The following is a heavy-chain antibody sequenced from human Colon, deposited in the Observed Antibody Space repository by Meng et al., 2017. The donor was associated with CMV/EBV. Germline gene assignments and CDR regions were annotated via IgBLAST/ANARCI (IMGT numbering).Heavy chain of an antibody. D-gene: IGHD3-3*01. Sequence: GESLKISCAASGFSLSDSWMYWVRQAPGKGLEWVSGMTGSGDRAYYTDSVEGRFTISRDNAKNSLYLQMNSLRAEDTALYYCARGFPYYDFWSGYYLGYYYYGMDVWGQGTTVTVSS. CDR1: GFSLSDSW. V-gene: IGHV3-20*04. CDR2: MTGSGDRA. CDR3: ARGFPYYDFWSGYYLGYYYYGMDV. J-gene: IGHJ6*02.